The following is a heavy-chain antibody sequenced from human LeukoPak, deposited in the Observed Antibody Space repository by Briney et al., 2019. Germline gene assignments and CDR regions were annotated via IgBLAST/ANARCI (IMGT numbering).Heavy chain of an antibody. D-gene: IGHD6-19*01. CDR3: ARLRYSSFYYYYMDV. CDR2: INHSGST. CDR1: GGSFSGYY. J-gene: IGHJ6*03. V-gene: IGHV4-34*01. Sequence: PSETLSLTCAVYGGSFSGYYWSWIRQPPGKGLEWIGEINHSGSTNYNPSLKSRVTISVDTSKNQFSLKLSSVTAADTAVYYCARLRYSSFYYYYMDVWGKGTTVTISS.